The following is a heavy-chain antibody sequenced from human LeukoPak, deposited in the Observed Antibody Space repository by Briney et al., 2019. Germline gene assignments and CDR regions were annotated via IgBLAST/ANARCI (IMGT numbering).Heavy chain of an antibody. CDR3: AELGITMIGGV. CDR1: GFTFSNE. D-gene: IGHD3-10*02. V-gene: IGHV3-48*03. J-gene: IGHJ6*04. Sequence: PWGSLRLSSAASGFTFSNEMNWVRQAPGKGLEWVSYISSSGSTIYYADSVKGRFTISRDNAKNSLYLQMNSLRAEDTAVYYCAELGITMIGGVWGKGTTVTISS. CDR2: ISSSGSTI.